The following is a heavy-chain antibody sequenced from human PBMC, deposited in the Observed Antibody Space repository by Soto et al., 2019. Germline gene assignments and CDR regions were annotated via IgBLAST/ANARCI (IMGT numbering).Heavy chain of an antibody. Sequence: PSQTLSLTCAISGDSVSSNSAAWNWIRQSPSRGLEWLGRTYYRSKWYTDYAVSVKSRIIINPDTSKNQFSLQLNSVTPEDTAVYFCARESLVRGVTHFDYWGQGTLVTVSS. V-gene: IGHV6-1*01. D-gene: IGHD3-10*01. CDR3: ARESLVRGVTHFDY. CDR2: TYYRSKWYT. J-gene: IGHJ4*02. CDR1: GDSVSSNSAA.